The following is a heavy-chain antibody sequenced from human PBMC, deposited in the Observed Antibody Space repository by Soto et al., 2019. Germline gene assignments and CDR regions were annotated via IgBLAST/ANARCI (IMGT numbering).Heavy chain of an antibody. V-gene: IGHV3-23*01. J-gene: IGHJ6*02. CDR2: VSGTGGTT. CDR1: GFTFSSYA. CDR3: AKADYYYGMDV. Sequence: EVQLLESGGGLVQPGGSLRLSCAASGFTFSSYAMNWVRQAPGKGLEWVSGVSGTGGTTYYADSVMGRFTISRDNSKNTLCLQMNSLRAVDTAVYYCAKADYYYGMDVWGQGTTVTVSS.